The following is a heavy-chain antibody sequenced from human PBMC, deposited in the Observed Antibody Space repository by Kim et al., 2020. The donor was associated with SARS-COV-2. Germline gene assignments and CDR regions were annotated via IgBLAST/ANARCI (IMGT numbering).Heavy chain of an antibody. D-gene: IGHD6-19*01. J-gene: IGHJ6*02. Sequence: SETLSLTCTVSGGSISSSSYYWGWIRQPPGKGLEWIGSIYYSGSTYYNPSLKSRVTISVDTSKNQFSLKLSSVTAADTAVYYCARHNRGPKDKNQWLATYYYYYYGMDVWGQGTTVTVSS. V-gene: IGHV4-39*01. CDR3: ARHNRGPKDKNQWLATYYYYYYGMDV. CDR2: IYYSGST. CDR1: GGSISSSSYY.